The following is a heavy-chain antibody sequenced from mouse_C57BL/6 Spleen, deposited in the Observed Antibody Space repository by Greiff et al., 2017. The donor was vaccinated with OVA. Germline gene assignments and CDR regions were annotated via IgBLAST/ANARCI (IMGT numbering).Heavy chain of an antibody. J-gene: IGHJ4*01. CDR1: GYSFTDYN. CDR3: AKGGYSNYDAMDY. V-gene: IGHV1-39*01. D-gene: IGHD2-5*01. CDR2: INPNYGTT. Sequence: VHVKQSGPELVKPGASVKISCKASGYSFTDYNMNWVKQSNGKSLEWIGVINPNYGTTSYNQKFKDKATLTADKSSSTAYMQLSSLTSEDSAVYYCAKGGYSNYDAMDYWGQGTTVTVSS.